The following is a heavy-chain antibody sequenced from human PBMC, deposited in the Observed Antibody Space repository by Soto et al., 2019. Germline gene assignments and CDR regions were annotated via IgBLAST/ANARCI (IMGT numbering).Heavy chain of an antibody. Sequence: QVQLQESGPGLVKPSQTLSLTCTVPGGSISSGDYYWSWIRQPPGKGLEWIGYIYYSGSTNYTPSLSSRVTISVDTSKNQFSLNLSSVTAADTAVYYCARIVESGYTIDFDRWGRGTLVTVSS. CDR3: ARIVESGYTIDFDR. D-gene: IGHD3-16*02. V-gene: IGHV4-30-4*01. CDR2: IYYSGST. CDR1: GGSISSGDYY. J-gene: IGHJ2*01.